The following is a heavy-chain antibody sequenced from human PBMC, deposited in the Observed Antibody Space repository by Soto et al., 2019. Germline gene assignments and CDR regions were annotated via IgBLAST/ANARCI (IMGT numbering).Heavy chain of an antibody. D-gene: IGHD4-17*01. CDR1: GCTFSSDP. V-gene: IGHV1-69*02. CDR3: VKLTTYYYYGIGV. CDR2: SIPILGIA. J-gene: IGHJ6*02. Sequence: QVQLVQSGAEVKKPGSSVKVSCKASGCTFSSDPISSVRQAAGQGLEWTGRSIPILGIANYAQKIQGRVTITADKPTGTAYMELSSLRSEETAVNYCVKLTTYYYYGIGVWGQRTTVTVSS.